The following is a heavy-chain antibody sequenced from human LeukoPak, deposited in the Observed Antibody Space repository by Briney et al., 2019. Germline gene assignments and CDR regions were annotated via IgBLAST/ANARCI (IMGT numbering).Heavy chain of an antibody. V-gene: IGHV1-18*01. Sequence: ASVKVSCKASGYTFTTYGISWVRQAPGQGLEWMGWISVYNGNTNYAQKLQGRVTMTTDTSTSTAYMELRSLRSDDTAVYYCARDPPDFYDSSGLHEDIWGQGTMVTVSS. D-gene: IGHD3-22*01. CDR3: ARDPPDFYDSSGLHEDI. CDR1: GYTFTTYG. CDR2: ISVYNGNT. J-gene: IGHJ3*02.